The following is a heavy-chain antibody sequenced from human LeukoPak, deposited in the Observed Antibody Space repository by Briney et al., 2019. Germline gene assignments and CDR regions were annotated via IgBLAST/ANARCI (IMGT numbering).Heavy chain of an antibody. J-gene: IGHJ3*02. CDR3: ARDHDYGDSPGAFDI. Sequence: SETLSLTCTVSGGSISSYYWSWIRQPAGKGLEWIGRIYTSGSTNYNPSLKSRVTMSVDTSKNQFSLKLSSVTAADTAVYYCARDHDYGDSPGAFDIWGQGTMVTVSS. D-gene: IGHD4-17*01. CDR2: IYTSGST. V-gene: IGHV4-4*07. CDR1: GGSISSYY.